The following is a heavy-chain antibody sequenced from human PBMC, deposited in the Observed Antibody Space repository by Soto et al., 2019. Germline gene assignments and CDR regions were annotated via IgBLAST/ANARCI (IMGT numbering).Heavy chain of an antibody. Sequence: QVQLVQSGAEVKKPGASVKVSCKASGYTFTSYDINWLRQATGQGLEWMGLMNPNSGNTGYAQKFQGRVTMTRNTSRSTAYMELSSLRSEDTAVYYCARERTGTTSMDVWGQGTTVTVSS. CDR3: ARERTGTTSMDV. V-gene: IGHV1-8*01. CDR2: MNPNSGNT. J-gene: IGHJ6*02. CDR1: GYTFTSYD. D-gene: IGHD1-1*01.